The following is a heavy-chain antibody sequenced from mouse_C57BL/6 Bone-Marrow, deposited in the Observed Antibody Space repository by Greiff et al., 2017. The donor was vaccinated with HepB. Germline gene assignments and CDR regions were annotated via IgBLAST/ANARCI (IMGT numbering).Heavy chain of an antibody. Sequence: QVQLQQPGAELVMPGASVKLSCKASGYTFTSYWMHWVKQRPGQGLEWIGEIDPSASYINYKQKFKGKSTLTIDKSYSTAYMQLSSLTSEDSAFYYCARSSYFDVWGTGTTVTVSS. CDR1: GYTFTSYW. J-gene: IGHJ1*03. V-gene: IGHV1-69*01. CDR3: ARSSYFDV. D-gene: IGHD3-1*01. CDR2: IDPSASYI.